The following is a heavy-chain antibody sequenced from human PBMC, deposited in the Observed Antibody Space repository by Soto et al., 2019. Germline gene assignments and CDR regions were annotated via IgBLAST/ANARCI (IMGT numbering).Heavy chain of an antibody. CDR3: ATVPRTYGDPGGDAFDI. CDR1: GFTFSSYG. J-gene: IGHJ3*02. CDR2: ISYDGANK. V-gene: IGHV3-30*03. D-gene: IGHD4-17*01. Sequence: HPGGSLRLSCAASGFTFSSYGIHWVRQAPGKGLEWVALISYDGANKYYADSVKGRFTISRDNSKNTLYLQMNSLRAEDTAVYYCATVPRTYGDPGGDAFDIWGQGTMVTISS.